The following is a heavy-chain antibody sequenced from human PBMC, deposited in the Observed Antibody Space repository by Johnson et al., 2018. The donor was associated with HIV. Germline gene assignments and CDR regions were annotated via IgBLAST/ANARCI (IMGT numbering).Heavy chain of an antibody. Sequence: VQVVETGGGLIQPGGSLRLSCAASGFTVSSNYMSWVRQAPGKGLEWVSVISSGGSTYYADSVKGRFTISRDNSKNTVYLQMNSLRAEDTAVYCCAKEESGSFLGFDFWGPGTMVAVSS. V-gene: IGHV3-53*05. CDR1: GFTVSSNY. D-gene: IGHD1-26*01. CDR3: AKEESGSFLGFDF. J-gene: IGHJ3*01. CDR2: ISSGGST.